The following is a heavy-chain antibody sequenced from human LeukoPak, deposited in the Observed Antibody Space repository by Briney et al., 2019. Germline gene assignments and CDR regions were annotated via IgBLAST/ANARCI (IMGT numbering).Heavy chain of an antibody. CDR3: TRLAGGDAFDI. CDR1: GFTFSGSA. D-gene: IGHD2-15*01. V-gene: IGHV3-73*01. J-gene: IGHJ3*02. Sequence: GRSLRLSCAASGFTFSGSAMHWVRQAPGKGLEWVGRIRSKANGYTTAYGASVKGRFTISRDDLKRTTYVQMKSLKIEDTAVYYCTRLAGGDAFDIWGPGTMVTVSS. CDR2: IRSKANGYTT.